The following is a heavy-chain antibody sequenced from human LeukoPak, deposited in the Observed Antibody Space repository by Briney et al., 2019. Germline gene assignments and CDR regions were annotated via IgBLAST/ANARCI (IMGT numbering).Heavy chain of an antibody. CDR3: ARRITMIVVYYYYYYMDV. CDR1: GGSFSGYY. D-gene: IGHD3-22*01. J-gene: IGHJ6*03. CDR2: INHSGST. V-gene: IGHV4-34*01. Sequence: SETLSLTCAVYGGSFSGYYWSWIRQPPGKGLEWIGEINHSGSTNYNPSLKSRVTISVDTSKNQFSLKLSSVTAADTAVYYCARRITMIVVYYYYYYMDVWGKGTTVTISS.